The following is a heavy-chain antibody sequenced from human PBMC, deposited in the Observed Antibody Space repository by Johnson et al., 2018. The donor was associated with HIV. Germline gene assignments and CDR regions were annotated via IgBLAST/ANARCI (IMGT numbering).Heavy chain of an antibody. D-gene: IGHD3-10*01. J-gene: IGHJ3*02. CDR1: GFSFTNAW. Sequence: VQLVESGGGLVKPGGSLRLSCAASGFSFTNAWMSWVRQAPGKGLEWVSAISGSGGSTYYADSVKGRFTISRDNSKNTQYLQMNSLRAEDTAVYYCASSSPRDAFDIWGQGIMVTVSS. V-gene: IGHV3-23*04. CDR2: ISGSGGST. CDR3: ASSSPRDAFDI.